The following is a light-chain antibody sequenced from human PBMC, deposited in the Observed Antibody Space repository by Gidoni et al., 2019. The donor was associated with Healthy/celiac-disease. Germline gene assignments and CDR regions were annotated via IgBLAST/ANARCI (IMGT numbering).Light chain of an antibody. CDR2: AAS. CDR3: QQLNSYPRGFT. Sequence: DIQLTQSPSFLSASVGDRVTITCRASQGISSYLAWYQQQPGKAPKLLIYAASTLQSGVPSRPSGSGSGTEFTLTISSLQPEDFATYYCQQLNSYPRGFTFXPXTKVDIK. V-gene: IGKV1-9*01. CDR1: QGISSY. J-gene: IGKJ3*01.